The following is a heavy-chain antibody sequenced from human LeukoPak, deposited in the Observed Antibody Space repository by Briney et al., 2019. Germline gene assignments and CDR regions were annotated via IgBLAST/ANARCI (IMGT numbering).Heavy chain of an antibody. CDR3: ARSSNSNYYYGMDV. V-gene: IGHV1-18*01. J-gene: IGHJ6*02. CDR1: GYTFTSYG. CDR2: ISAYNGNT. D-gene: IGHD4-11*01. Sequence: ASVKVSCKASGYTFTSYGISWVRQAPGRGLEWMGWISAYNGNTNYAQKLQGRVTMTTDTSTSTAYMELRSLRSDDTAVYYCARSSNSNYYYGMDVWGQGTTVTVSS.